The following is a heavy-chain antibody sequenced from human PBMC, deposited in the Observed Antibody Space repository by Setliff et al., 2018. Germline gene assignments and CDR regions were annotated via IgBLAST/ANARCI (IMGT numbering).Heavy chain of an antibody. V-gene: IGHV1-18*01. CDR3: TRSRAPSVVLAADFDF. D-gene: IGHD2-21*01. CDR2: ISGYTGET. J-gene: IGHJ4*02. Sequence: GASVKVSCKASGYTFTGYGISWVRQAPGQGLEWMGWISGYTGETNYAQKFQARVTMTADTSTKTVYMELRSLTSDDTAVYYCTRSRAPSVVLAADFDFWGQGTPVTVSS. CDR1: GYTFTGYG.